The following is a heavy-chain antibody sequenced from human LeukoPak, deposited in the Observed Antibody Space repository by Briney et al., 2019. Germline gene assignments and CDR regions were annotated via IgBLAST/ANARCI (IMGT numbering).Heavy chain of an antibody. V-gene: IGHV3-11*01. CDR2: IYNGDDTT. Sequence: PGGSLRLSCAASGFTFSNHYMTWIRRAPGKGLEWVSYIYNGDDTTYYADSVKGRFTMSRDNARNSGYLHMSSLRPEDTAVYYCARGHYGLDVWGQGTTVTVSS. J-gene: IGHJ6*02. CDR1: GFTFSNHY. CDR3: ARGHYGLDV.